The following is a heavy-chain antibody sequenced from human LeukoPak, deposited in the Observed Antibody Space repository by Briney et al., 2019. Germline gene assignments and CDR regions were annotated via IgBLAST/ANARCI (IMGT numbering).Heavy chain of an antibody. CDR3: ARGVKYSLLTMVRGVGHNWFDP. CDR2: INHSGST. Sequence: PSETLSLTCTVSGGSISSSSYYWSWIRQPPGKGLEWIGEINHSGSTNYNPSLKSRVTISVDTSKNQFSLKLSSVTAADTAVYYCARGVKYSLLTMVRGVGHNWFDPWGQGTLVTVSS. CDR1: GGSISSSSYY. D-gene: IGHD3-10*01. V-gene: IGHV4-39*07. J-gene: IGHJ5*02.